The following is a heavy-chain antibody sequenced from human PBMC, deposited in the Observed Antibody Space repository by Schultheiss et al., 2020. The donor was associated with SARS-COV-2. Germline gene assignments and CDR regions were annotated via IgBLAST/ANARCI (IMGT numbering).Heavy chain of an antibody. V-gene: IGHV2-26*01. D-gene: IGHD4-11*01. CDR2: IFSNDEK. CDR3: GHSERAYSWPVVY. Sequence: SGPTLVKPTETLTLTCTVSGFSLNNARMGVSWIRQPPGKALEWLAHIFSNDEKSYNISLESRLTISKDTSTSQVVLTMANMDPVDTATYYCGHSERAYSWPVVYWGQGTLVTVSS. CDR1: GFSLNNARMG. J-gene: IGHJ4*02.